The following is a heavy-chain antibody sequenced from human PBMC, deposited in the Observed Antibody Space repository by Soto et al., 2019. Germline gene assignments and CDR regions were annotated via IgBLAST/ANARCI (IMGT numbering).Heavy chain of an antibody. D-gene: IGHD3-10*01. V-gene: IGHV4-34*01. J-gene: IGHJ4*02. CDR3: ARGAYGSGSYYNSYNDY. Sequence: QVQLQQWGAGLLKPSETLSLTCAVYGGSFSGYYWSWIRQPPGKGLEWIGEINHSGSTNYNPSLKSRVTISVDTSKNQFSLKLSSVTAADKAVYYCARGAYGSGSYYNSYNDYWGQGTLVTVSS. CDR2: INHSGST. CDR1: GGSFSGYY.